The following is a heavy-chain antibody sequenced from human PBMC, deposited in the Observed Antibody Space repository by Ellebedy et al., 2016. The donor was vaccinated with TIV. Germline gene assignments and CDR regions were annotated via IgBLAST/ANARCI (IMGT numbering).Heavy chain of an antibody. J-gene: IGHJ4*02. Sequence: SETLSLXXNVSGGSISGTYTSYYWGWIRQPPGKGLEWIGSIHDSGRTHYNPSLKSRVTISVDTSKKQFSLKLSSVTAADTAVYYCARDRYNYFWYVDWGQGTLVTVSS. D-gene: IGHD1-14*01. CDR1: GGSISGTYTSYY. CDR2: IHDSGRT. CDR3: ARDRYNYFWYVD. V-gene: IGHV4-39*02.